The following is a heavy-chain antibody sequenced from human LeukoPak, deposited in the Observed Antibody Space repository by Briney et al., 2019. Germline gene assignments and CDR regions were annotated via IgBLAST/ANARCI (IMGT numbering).Heavy chain of an antibody. D-gene: IGHD6-13*01. CDR1: GFTFSSYA. CDR3: ASPGGSWYHYFDY. Sequence: GGSLRLSCAASGFTFSSYAMHWVRQAQGKGLEWVAVISYDGSNKYYADSVKGRFTISRDNSKNTLYLQMNSLRAEDTAVYYCASPGGSWYHYFDYWGQGTLVTVSS. V-gene: IGHV3-30-3*01. J-gene: IGHJ4*02. CDR2: ISYDGSNK.